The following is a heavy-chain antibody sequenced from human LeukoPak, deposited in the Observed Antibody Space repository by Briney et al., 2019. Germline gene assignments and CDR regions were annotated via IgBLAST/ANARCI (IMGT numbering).Heavy chain of an antibody. CDR1: EFTFSNYV. D-gene: IGHD2-15*01. J-gene: IGHJ4*02. CDR2: INSDGSTT. V-gene: IGHV3-74*01. CDR3: ARDYCSGGSCYFEY. Sequence: GGSLRLSCAVSEFTFSNYVMSWVRQAPGKGLEWVSRINSDGSTTSYADSVKGRFTISRDNAENTLYLQLSSLRAEDTAVYYCARDYCSGGSCYFEYWGQGTLVTVSS.